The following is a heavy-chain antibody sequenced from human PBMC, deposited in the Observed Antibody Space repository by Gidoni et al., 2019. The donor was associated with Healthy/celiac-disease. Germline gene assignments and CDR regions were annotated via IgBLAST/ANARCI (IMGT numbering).Heavy chain of an antibody. J-gene: IGHJ3*02. V-gene: IGHV3-30-3*01. Sequence: QVQLVESGGGVVQPGRSLRLSCAASGFTFSSYAMHWVRQAPGKGLEWVAVISYDGSNKYYADSVKGRFTISRDNSKNTLYLQMNSLRAEDTAVYYCARAQTWIQLGDAFDIWGQGTMVTVSS. CDR2: ISYDGSNK. CDR1: GFTFSSYA. CDR3: ARAQTWIQLGDAFDI. D-gene: IGHD5-18*01.